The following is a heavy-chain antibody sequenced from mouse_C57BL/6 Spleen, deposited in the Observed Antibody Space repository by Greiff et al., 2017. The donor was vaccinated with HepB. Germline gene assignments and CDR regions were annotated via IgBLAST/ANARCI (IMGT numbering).Heavy chain of an antibody. CDR2: IDPETGGT. CDR3: TRGVYYGSSYDAMDY. V-gene: IGHV1-15*01. CDR1: GYTFTDYE. Sequence: VQLQQSGAELVRPGASVTLSCKASGYTFTDYEMHWVKQTPVHGLEWIGAIDPETGGTAYNQKFKGKAILTADKSSSTAYMELRSLTSEDSAVYYCTRGVYYGSSYDAMDYWGQGTSVTVSS. D-gene: IGHD1-1*01. J-gene: IGHJ4*01.